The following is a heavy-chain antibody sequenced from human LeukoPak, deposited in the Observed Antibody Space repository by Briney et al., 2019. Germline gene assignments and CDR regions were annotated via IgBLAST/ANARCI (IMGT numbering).Heavy chain of an antibody. V-gene: IGHV3-23*01. D-gene: IGHD4-23*01. CDR2: ISDNSGNT. J-gene: IGHJ4*02. Sequence: GGSLRLSCAASGFTFSSFAMSWVRQAPGQGLEWVSAISDNSGNTYYADSVKGRFTISRDNSENTLYLQMNSLRAEDTAVYYCARTTTVVTRAFDYWGQGTLVTVSS. CDR1: GFTFSSFA. CDR3: ARTTTVVTRAFDY.